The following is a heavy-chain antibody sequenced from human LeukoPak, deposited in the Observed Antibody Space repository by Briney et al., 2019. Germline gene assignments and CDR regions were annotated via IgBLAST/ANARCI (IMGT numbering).Heavy chain of an antibody. CDR3: ARGSSSWYPPLDY. CDR2: ISSSGSTI. J-gene: IGHJ4*02. V-gene: IGHV3-48*03. Sequence: GGSLRLSCAASGFTFSSYEMNWVRQAPGKGLEWVSYISSSGSTIYYADSVKGRFTISRDNAKNSLYLQMNSLRAEDTAVYYCARGSSSWYPPLDYWGQGTLVTVSS. D-gene: IGHD6-13*01. CDR1: GFTFSSYE.